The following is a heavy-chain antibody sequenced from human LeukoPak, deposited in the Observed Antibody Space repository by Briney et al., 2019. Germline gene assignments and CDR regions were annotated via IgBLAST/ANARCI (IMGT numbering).Heavy chain of an antibody. CDR2: ISGSGDST. D-gene: IGHD6-13*01. J-gene: IGHJ6*03. CDR1: GFTFSSYA. V-gene: IGHV3-23*01. Sequence: PGGSLRLSCAASGFTFSSYAMSWVRQGPGKGLEWVSAISGSGDSTYYAHSVKGRFTISRDNSKNTLYLQMNSLRAEDTAVYYCAKDAPLGQLVAGYMDVWGKGTTVTVSS. CDR3: AKDAPLGQLVAGYMDV.